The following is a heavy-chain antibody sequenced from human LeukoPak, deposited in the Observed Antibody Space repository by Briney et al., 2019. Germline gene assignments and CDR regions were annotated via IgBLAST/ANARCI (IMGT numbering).Heavy chain of an antibody. CDR2: IYYSGST. J-gene: IGHJ4*02. D-gene: IGHD6-13*01. V-gene: IGHV4-39*07. Sequence: PSETLSLTCTVSGGSISSSSYYWGWIRQPPGKGLEWIGSIYYSGSTYYNPSLKSRVTISVDTSKNQFSLKLSSVTAADTAVYYCARDPSRAIAAAFDYWGQGTLVTVSS. CDR3: ARDPSRAIAAAFDY. CDR1: GGSISSSSYY.